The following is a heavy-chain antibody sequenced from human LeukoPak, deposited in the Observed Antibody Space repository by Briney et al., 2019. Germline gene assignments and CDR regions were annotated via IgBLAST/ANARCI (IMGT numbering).Heavy chain of an antibody. D-gene: IGHD5-24*01. CDR2: INPKTGVT. Sequence: GASVKVSCKASGYTFTDYYLHWVRQAPGRGLEWMGWINPKTGVTKYAQKFQGSVTMTRDTSISTAYMELSRLRSDDTAVYYRARDLRRDGYNSFDYWGQGTLVTVSS. J-gene: IGHJ4*02. CDR1: GYTFTDYY. V-gene: IGHV1-2*02. CDR3: ARDLRRDGYNSFDY.